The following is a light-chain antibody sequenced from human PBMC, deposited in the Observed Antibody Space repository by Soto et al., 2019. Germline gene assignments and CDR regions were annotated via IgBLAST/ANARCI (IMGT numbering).Light chain of an antibody. CDR2: KAS. J-gene: IGKJ2*01. Sequence: DSQMTQSPSTLSASVGDRVTITCRASQSICRRLAWYQQKPGKAHKLLIYKASSLESWVPDRFSGSGSGTEFTLTISSLQPDDFATYYCQQYNSYSYTFGQRTKLEIK. CDR3: QQYNSYSYT. CDR1: QSICRR. V-gene: IGKV1-5*03.